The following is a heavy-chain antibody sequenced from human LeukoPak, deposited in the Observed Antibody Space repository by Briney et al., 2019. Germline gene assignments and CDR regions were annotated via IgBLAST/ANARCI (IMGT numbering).Heavy chain of an antibody. Sequence: GGSLRLSCAASGFTFDDYAMHWVRQAPGKGLEWVSLISGDGGSTYHADSVKGRFTISRDNSKNSLYLQMNSLRTEDTALYYCAKEKGHDTPFFAFDIWGQGTMVTVSS. CDR2: ISGDGGST. D-gene: IGHD2/OR15-2a*01. CDR1: GFTFDDYA. V-gene: IGHV3-43*02. J-gene: IGHJ3*02. CDR3: AKEKGHDTPFFAFDI.